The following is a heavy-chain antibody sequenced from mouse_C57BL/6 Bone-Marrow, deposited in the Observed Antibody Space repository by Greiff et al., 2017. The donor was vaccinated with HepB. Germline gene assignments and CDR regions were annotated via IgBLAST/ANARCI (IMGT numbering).Heavy chain of an antibody. CDR2: ISSGSSTI. CDR1: GFTFSDYG. Sequence: EVHLVESGGGLVKPGGSLKLSCAASGFTFSDYGLHWVRQAPEKGLEWVAYISSGSSTIYYAAPVKGRFTISRDNAKNTLFLQMTSLRSEDTAMYYCARGAYWGQGTLVTVSA. J-gene: IGHJ3*01. V-gene: IGHV5-17*01. CDR3: ARGAY.